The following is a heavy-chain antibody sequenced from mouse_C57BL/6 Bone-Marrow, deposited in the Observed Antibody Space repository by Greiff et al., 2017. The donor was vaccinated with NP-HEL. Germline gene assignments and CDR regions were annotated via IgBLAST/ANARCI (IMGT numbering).Heavy chain of an antibody. J-gene: IGHJ3*01. CDR3: ARRGNYPAWFAY. V-gene: IGHV1-19*01. D-gene: IGHD2-1*01. CDR2: INPYNGGT. Sequence: EVKLMESGPVLVKPGASVKMSCKASGYTFTDYYMNWVKQSHGKSLEWIGVINPYNGGTSYNQKFKGKATLTVDKSSSTAYMELNSLTSEDSAVYYCARRGNYPAWFAYWGQGTLVTVSA. CDR1: GYTFTDYY.